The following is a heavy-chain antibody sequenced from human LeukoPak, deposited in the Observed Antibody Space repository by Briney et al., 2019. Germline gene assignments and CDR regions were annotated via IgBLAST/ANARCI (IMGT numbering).Heavy chain of an antibody. CDR2: IYYSGST. V-gene: IGHV4-59*01. Sequence: SETLSLTCTVSGGSISSYYWSWIRQPSGKGLEWIGYIYYSGSTNYNPSLKSRVTISVDTSKNQFSLKLSSVTAADTAVYYCASLVVPAAQFDYWGQGTLVTVSS. CDR1: GGSISSYY. J-gene: IGHJ4*02. CDR3: ASLVVPAAQFDY. D-gene: IGHD2-2*01.